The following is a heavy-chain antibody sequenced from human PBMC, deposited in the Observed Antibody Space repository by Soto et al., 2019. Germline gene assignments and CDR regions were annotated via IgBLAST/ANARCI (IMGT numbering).Heavy chain of an antibody. CDR1: GVSITSGDNY. CDR3: VRKTGTTFLGSFFDH. D-gene: IGHD1-7*01. CDR2: IFYIGNA. Sequence: QVQLQETGPGLVKPSQTLSLTCTVSGVSITSGDNYWSWIRQPPGKGLEWIGYIFYIGNAYYNPSHQSRVTISVDTSRNQFSLRLTSVTAADTAVYYCVRKTGTTFLGSFFDHWGQGTLVTVSS. V-gene: IGHV4-30-4*01. J-gene: IGHJ4*02.